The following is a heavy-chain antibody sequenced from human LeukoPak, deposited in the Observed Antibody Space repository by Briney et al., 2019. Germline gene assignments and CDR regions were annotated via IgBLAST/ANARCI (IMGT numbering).Heavy chain of an antibody. D-gene: IGHD3-22*01. V-gene: IGHV4-39*07. CDR2: IYYSGTT. CDR1: GGSISSGSHY. CDR3: ASSPHDSASLRSDRNLFP. J-gene: IGHJ5*02. Sequence: SETLSLTCTVSGGSISSGSHYWAWIRQPPGKGLEWIGRIYYSGTTYYKPSLKSRVTISIDTSKNQFSLKLRSVTAADTAVYYCASSPHDSASLRSDRNLFPWGQGTLVTVSS.